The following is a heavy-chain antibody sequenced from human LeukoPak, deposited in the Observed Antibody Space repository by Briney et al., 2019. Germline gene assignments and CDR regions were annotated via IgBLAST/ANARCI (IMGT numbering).Heavy chain of an antibody. Sequence: SETLSLTCTVSGGSISSSSYYWGWIRQPPGKGLEWIGSTYYSGSTYYNPSLKSRVTISVDTSKNQFSLKLSSVTAADTAVYYCARIAAAGPAFDYWGQGTLVTVSS. CDR3: ARIAAAGPAFDY. D-gene: IGHD6-13*01. CDR1: GGSISSSSYY. CDR2: TYYSGST. V-gene: IGHV4-39*01. J-gene: IGHJ4*02.